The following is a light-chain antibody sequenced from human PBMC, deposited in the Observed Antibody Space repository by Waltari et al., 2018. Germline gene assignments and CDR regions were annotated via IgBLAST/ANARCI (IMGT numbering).Light chain of an antibody. CDR3: SSYTNTVVV. V-gene: IGLV2-14*01. CDR2: EVR. CDR1: SSDIGAYNY. J-gene: IGLJ2*01. Sequence: QSALTPPASVSGSPGQSITISCTGSSSDIGAYNYVAWYQHFPDEAPTLLIYEVRDQPPGVSIRYAASQSGRAAYLTSAGIQAEDEAHYYCSSYTNTVVVYGGVTKMPVL.